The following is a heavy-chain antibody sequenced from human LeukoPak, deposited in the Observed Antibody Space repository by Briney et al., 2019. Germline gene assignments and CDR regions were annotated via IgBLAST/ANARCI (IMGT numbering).Heavy chain of an antibody. V-gene: IGHV3-23*01. CDR1: GFTFSSYA. Sequence: PGGSLRLSCAASGFTFSSYAMSWVRQAPGKGLEWVSAISGSGGSTYYADSVKGRFTISRDNSKNTLYLQMNSLRAEDTAVYYCAKDFRQDYIAAAGTRGGFDYWGQGTLVTVSS. J-gene: IGHJ4*02. CDR3: AKDFRQDYIAAAGTRGGFDY. D-gene: IGHD6-13*01. CDR2: ISGSGGST.